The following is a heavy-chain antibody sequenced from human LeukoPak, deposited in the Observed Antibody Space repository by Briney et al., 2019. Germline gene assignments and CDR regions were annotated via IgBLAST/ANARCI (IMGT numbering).Heavy chain of an antibody. V-gene: IGHV3-21*01. J-gene: IGHJ4*02. CDR2: ISSSSSYI. CDR3: ARGATIFGVVYFDY. CDR1: GFTFSSYS. D-gene: IGHD3-3*01. Sequence: PGGSLRLSCAASGFTFSSYSMNWVRQAPGKGLEWVSSISSSSSYIYYADSVKGRFTISRDNAKNSLYLQMNSLRAEDTAVYYCARGATIFGVVYFDYWGQGTLVTVSS.